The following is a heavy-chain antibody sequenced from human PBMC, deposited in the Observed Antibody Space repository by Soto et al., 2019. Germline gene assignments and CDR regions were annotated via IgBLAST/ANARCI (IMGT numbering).Heavy chain of an antibody. Sequence: VGSLRLSCAASGFTFSSYDMNWVRQAPGKGLECVSYMSSSGSTIYYADSVKGRFTVSRDNAKSSLYLQMNSLRAEDTAVYYCAAIVVVPAAPMDAWGQGTTVTVSS. V-gene: IGHV3-48*03. CDR1: GFTFSSYD. CDR3: AAIVVVPAAPMDA. J-gene: IGHJ6*02. CDR2: MSSSGSTI. D-gene: IGHD2-2*01.